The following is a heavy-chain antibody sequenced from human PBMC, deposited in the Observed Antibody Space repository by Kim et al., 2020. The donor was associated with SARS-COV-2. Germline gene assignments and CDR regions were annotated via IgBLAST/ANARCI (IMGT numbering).Heavy chain of an antibody. CDR2: IHSSGST. CDR3: ARGRKPRYGYAYDI. J-gene: IGHJ3*02. V-gene: IGHV4-4*09. D-gene: IGHD1-26*01. CDR1: GDSIIDYY. Sequence: SETLSLTCSVSGDSIIDYYWSWIRQPPGKELEFIGYIHSSGSTTYSPSLKSRVTMSVDTSKNHFSLTLNSVTAADTALYFCARGRKPRYGYAYDIWGQGT.